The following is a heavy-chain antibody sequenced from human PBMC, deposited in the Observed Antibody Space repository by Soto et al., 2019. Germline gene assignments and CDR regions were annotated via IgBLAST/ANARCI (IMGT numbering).Heavy chain of an antibody. CDR2: ISSSGSTI. V-gene: IGHV3-48*03. D-gene: IGHD2-21*02. Sequence: EVQLVESGGGLVQPGGSLRLSCAASGFTFSSYEMNWVRQAPGKGLEWVSYISSSGSTIYYADSVKGRFTISRDNAKNSLYLQMNSLRAEDTAVYYCARDRAVVTRSTQIGYFDLWGRGTLVTVSS. CDR1: GFTFSSYE. J-gene: IGHJ2*01. CDR3: ARDRAVVTRSTQIGYFDL.